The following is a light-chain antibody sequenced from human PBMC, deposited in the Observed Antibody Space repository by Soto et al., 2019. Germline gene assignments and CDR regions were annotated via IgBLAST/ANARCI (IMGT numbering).Light chain of an antibody. CDR2: GAT. CDR3: QQYGSSPGT. V-gene: IGKV3-20*01. J-gene: IGKJ4*01. Sequence: EVVLTQSPGTLSLPPGERATLSCRASQTVSSSLAWYQQKPGQAPRLLIYGATGRATGIPDRFSGGGSGTEFTLTVSRLEPEDFAVYYCQQYGSSPGTFGGGTRVEIK. CDR1: QTVSSS.